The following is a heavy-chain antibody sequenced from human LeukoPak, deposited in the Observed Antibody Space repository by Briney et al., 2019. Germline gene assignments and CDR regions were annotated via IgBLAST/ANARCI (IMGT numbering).Heavy chain of an antibody. CDR2: INHSGST. CDR3: ARVGSCSGGSCYSIFDY. V-gene: IGHV4-34*01. CDR1: GGSFSGYY. J-gene: IGHJ4*02. D-gene: IGHD2-15*01. Sequence: PSETLSLTCAVYGGSFSGYYWSWIRQPPGKGLEWIGEINHSGSTNYNPSLKSRVTISVDTSKNQFSLKLSSVTAADTAVYYCARVGSCSGGSCYSIFDYWGQGTLVTVSS.